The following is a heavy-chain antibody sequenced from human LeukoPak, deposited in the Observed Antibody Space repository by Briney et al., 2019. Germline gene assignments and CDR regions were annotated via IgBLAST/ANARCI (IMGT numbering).Heavy chain of an antibody. D-gene: IGHD3-9*01. Sequence: GASVKVSCKASGYTFTGYYMHWVRQAPGQELEWMGWINLKSGGTNYAQKFQGRVTMTRDTSISTAYMELSRLRSDDTAVYYCARSPHILTGENFDYWGQGTLVTVSS. V-gene: IGHV1-2*02. CDR2: INLKSGGT. CDR1: GYTFTGYY. J-gene: IGHJ4*02. CDR3: ARSPHILTGENFDY.